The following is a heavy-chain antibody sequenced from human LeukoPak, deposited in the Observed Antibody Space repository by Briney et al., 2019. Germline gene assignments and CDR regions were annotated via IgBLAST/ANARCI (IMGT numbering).Heavy chain of an antibody. V-gene: IGHV4-39*07. Sequence: SETLSLTCTVSGGSINSTNYNWGWIRQPPRRGPEWLASVYYSGLTYYNSSLKSRFSISVDTSKNQFSLKLTSVTAADTAVYYCARVAYGSGSRLIDCWGQGTLVTISS. CDR1: GGSINSTNYN. CDR3: ARVAYGSGSRLIDC. J-gene: IGHJ4*02. CDR2: VYYSGLT. D-gene: IGHD3-10*01.